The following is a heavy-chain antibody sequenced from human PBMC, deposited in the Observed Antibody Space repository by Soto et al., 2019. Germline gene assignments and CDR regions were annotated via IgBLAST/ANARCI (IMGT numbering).Heavy chain of an antibody. CDR1: GGSISTGGYS. CDR3: ARVQRSWCAGIVVVPAATPSCRLNYYYGMDV. Sequence: PSETLSLTCAVSGGSISTGGYSWNWIRQSPGQGLEWIGYIYHDGSTNYNPSLNSRVIISLDRSKNQFSLKLSSVTAADTAVYYCARVQRSWCAGIVVVPAATPSCRLNYYYGMDVWGQGTTVTVSS. J-gene: IGHJ6*02. CDR2: IYHDGST. D-gene: IGHD2-2*01. V-gene: IGHV4-30-2*06.